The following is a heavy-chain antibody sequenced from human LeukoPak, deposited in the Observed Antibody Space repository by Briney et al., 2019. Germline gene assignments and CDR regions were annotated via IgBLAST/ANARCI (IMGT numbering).Heavy chain of an antibody. CDR3: ARDRSTGAIDSSGYYYVRRGHFDY. CDR1: GFTFSSYS. D-gene: IGHD3-22*01. CDR2: ISSSSSTI. V-gene: IGHV3-48*04. J-gene: IGHJ4*02. Sequence: GGSLRLSCAASGFTFSSYSMNWVRQAPGKGLEWVSYISSSSSTIYYADSVKGRFTISRDNAKNSLYLQMNSLRAEDTAVYYCARDRSTGAIDSSGYYYVRRGHFDYWGQGTLVTVSS.